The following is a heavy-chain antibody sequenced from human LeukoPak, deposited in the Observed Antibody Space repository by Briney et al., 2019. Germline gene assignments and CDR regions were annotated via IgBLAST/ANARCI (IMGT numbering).Heavy chain of an antibody. Sequence: PSETLSLTCTGSGGSITSSFYWGWVRQPPGMALEWIGSMYYSGTTYSNPSLESRVTISVDASKNQFSLRLTSVTAADTAAYYCARHARSGTYWPPYDYWGQGALVTVSS. J-gene: IGHJ4*02. V-gene: IGHV4-39*01. CDR3: ARHARSGTYWPPYDY. D-gene: IGHD3-10*01. CDR1: GGSITSSFY. CDR2: MYYSGTT.